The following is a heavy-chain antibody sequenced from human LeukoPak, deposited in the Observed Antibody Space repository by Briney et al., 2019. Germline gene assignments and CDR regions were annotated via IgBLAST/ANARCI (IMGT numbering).Heavy chain of an antibody. J-gene: IGHJ2*01. CDR3: ARLAGGAMAGYLDL. V-gene: IGHV3-21*01. CDR2: ISSSSSYI. Sequence: GGSLRLSCAASGFTXXXYSMNXXXXXPGKGLEWVSSISSSSSYIXYADSVKGRFTISRGNAKNSLYLQMNSLRAEDTAVYYCARLAGGAMAGYLDLWGRGTLVTVSS. CDR1: GFTXXXYS. D-gene: IGHD6-19*01.